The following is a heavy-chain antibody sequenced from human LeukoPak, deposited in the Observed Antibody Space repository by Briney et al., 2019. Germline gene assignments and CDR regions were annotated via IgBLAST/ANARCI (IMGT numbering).Heavy chain of an antibody. CDR3: ARDGAARGSGSFGD. CDR2: IKQDGGEK. CDR1: GFSLSSYW. Sequence: GGSLRLSCAASGFSLSSYWMTWVRQAPGKRLEWVANIKQDGGEKFYVDSVKGRLTISRDNAKNSLYLPLNSLRAEDTAVYYCARDGAARGSGSFGDWGQGTLVTVSS. D-gene: IGHD3-10*01. J-gene: IGHJ4*02. V-gene: IGHV3-7*01.